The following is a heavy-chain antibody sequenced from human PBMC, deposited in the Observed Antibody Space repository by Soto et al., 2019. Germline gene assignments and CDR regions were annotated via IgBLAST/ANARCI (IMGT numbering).Heavy chain of an antibody. J-gene: IGHJ6*02. V-gene: IGHV4-31*01. CDR2: IYYSGST. Sequence: SETLSLTCTVPGGSISSGGYYWSWIREHTGKGLEWIGYIYYSGSTYYNPSLNSLVTISVDTSKNQFSLTLSSVTAADTAVYYCARDQRYCSGGSCYPVVYYYYGMDVWGQGTTVTVSS. CDR1: GGSISSGGYY. D-gene: IGHD2-15*01. CDR3: ARDQRYCSGGSCYPVVYYYYGMDV.